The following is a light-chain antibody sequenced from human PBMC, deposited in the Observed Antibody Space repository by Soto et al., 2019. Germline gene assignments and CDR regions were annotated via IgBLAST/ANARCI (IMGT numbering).Light chain of an antibody. J-gene: IGKJ4*01. V-gene: IGKV3-20*01. Sequence: ETVLTQSPVSLSLSPGKTSPLPCSASQRVSANYLAWYQHKPGQAPRLLFYDASTRATGTPDRFSGSGSGTDFTLTIRRLEPEDFALYYCQQYADSRQVTFGGGTKVEI. CDR3: QQYADSRQVT. CDR1: QRVSANY. CDR2: DAS.